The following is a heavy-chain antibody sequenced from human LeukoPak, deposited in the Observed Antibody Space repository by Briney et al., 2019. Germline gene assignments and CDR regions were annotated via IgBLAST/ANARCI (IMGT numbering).Heavy chain of an antibody. V-gene: IGHV3-30*03. CDR3: ATAKEALSSSWYLSVDY. J-gene: IGHJ4*02. D-gene: IGHD6-13*01. Sequence: GGSLRLSCAASGFTFSSYGMHWVPQAPGKGLECVTVISYDGSYKYYADSVKGRFTISRDNSKNTLYLQMSSLRTEDTAVYYCATAKEALSSSWYLSVDYWGQGTLVTVPS. CDR1: GFTFSSYG. CDR2: ISYDGSYK.